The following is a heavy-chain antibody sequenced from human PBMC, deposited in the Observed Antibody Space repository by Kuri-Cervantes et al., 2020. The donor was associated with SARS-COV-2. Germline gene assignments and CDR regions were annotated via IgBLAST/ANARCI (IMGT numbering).Heavy chain of an antibody. J-gene: IGHJ4*02. V-gene: IGHV1-69*04. Sequence: SVKVSCKASGVTFTRDTINWVRQAPGQGLEWMGRIIPDLGVTNYARKFQGRVTITADKSTNTAYMDLNSLTSEDTAVYYCARDRSVWPFDYWGQGTLVTVSS. D-gene: IGHD6-19*01. CDR2: IIPDLGVT. CDR3: ARDRSVWPFDY. CDR1: GVTFTRDT.